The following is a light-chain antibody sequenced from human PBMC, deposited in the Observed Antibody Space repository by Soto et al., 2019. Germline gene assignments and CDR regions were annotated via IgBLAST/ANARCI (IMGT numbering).Light chain of an antibody. J-gene: IGKJ3*01. CDR3: KQALQIPGT. CDR1: QSLLHSNGYNY. Sequence: DIVMTQSPLSLPVTPGEPASISCRSSQSLLHSNGYNYLDWYLQKPGQSPQLLIYLGSNRASGVPDRFSGSGSGTDFTLKISRVEAEDVGVYYCKQALQIPGTFGPGTKVDIK. CDR2: LGS. V-gene: IGKV2-28*01.